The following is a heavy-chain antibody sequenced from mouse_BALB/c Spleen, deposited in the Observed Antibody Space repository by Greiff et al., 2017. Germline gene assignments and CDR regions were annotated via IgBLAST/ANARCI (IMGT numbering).Heavy chain of an antibody. J-gene: IGHJ3*01. V-gene: IGHV1-80*01. Sequence: VQLQQSGAELVRPGSSVKISCKASGYAFSSYWMNWVKQRPGQGLEWIGQIYPGDGDTNYNGKFKGKATLTADKSSSTAYMQLSSLTSEDSAVYFCARSEFITTATFAYWGQGTLVTVSA. D-gene: IGHD1-2*01. CDR3: ARSEFITTATFAY. CDR1: GYAFSSYW. CDR2: IYPGDGDT.